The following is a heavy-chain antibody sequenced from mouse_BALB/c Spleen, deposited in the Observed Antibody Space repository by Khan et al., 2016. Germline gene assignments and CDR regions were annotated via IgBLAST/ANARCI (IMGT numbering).Heavy chain of an antibody. J-gene: IGHJ3*01. CDR1: GFDFSSYW. D-gene: IGHD1-2*01. V-gene: IGHV4-1*02. Sequence: EVKLLESGGGLVQPGGSLKLSCAASGFDFSSYWMSWVRQAPGKGLEWIGEINPDSSTIKYTPYLKDKFTISRDNANNTPYLQMSKVRSEDTALCYCARMHYCGLFACWGQETLVTVSA. CDR3: ARMHYCGLFAC. CDR2: INPDSSTI.